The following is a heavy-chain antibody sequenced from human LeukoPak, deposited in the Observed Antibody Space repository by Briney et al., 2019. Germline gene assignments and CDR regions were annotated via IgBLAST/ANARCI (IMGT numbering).Heavy chain of an antibody. CDR2: INPNSGGT. CDR1: GYTFTGYY. V-gene: IGHV1-2*02. Sequence: ASVTVSCQASGYTFTGYYMHWVRQAPGQGLEWMGWINPNSGGTNYAQRFQGRVTMTRDTSISTAYMELSRLRSDDTAVYYCARGGEPGYGDFLTDYWGQGTLVSVSS. D-gene: IGHD4-17*01. CDR3: ARGGEPGYGDFLTDY. J-gene: IGHJ4*02.